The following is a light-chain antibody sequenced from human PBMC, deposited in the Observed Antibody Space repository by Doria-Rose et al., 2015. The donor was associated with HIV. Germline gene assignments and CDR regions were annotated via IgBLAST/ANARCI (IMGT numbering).Light chain of an antibody. CDR3: QSYDSRLSVYV. CDR2: VNT. CDR1: SSNIGAGFD. J-gene: IGLJ1*01. V-gene: IGLV1-40*02. Sequence: QSVVTQPPSVSGAPGQRVAISCTGSSSNIGAGFDVNWYQQFPGTAPKLLIHVNTNRPSGIPDRSSGSKSGTSAYLAISGLRAEDEADYYCQSYDSRLSVYVFGTGTKVTVL.